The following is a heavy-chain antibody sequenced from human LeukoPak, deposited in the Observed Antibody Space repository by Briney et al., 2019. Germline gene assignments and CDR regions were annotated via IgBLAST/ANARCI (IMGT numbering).Heavy chain of an antibody. CDR1: GVSFSGYY. Sequence: SETLSLTCAVYGVSFSGYYWSWIRQPPGKGLEWIGEINHSGSTNYNPSLKSRVTISVDTSKNQFSLKLSSVTAADTAVYYCARLLPYYDILTGYYMPHFDYWGQGTLVTVSS. D-gene: IGHD3-9*01. V-gene: IGHV4-34*01. J-gene: IGHJ4*02. CDR3: ARLLPYYDILTGYYMPHFDY. CDR2: INHSGST.